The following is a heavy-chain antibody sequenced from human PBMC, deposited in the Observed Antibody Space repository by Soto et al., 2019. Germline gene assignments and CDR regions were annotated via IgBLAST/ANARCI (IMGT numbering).Heavy chain of an antibody. D-gene: IGHD2-15*01. CDR1: GYSFTIYC. V-gene: IGHV5-51*01. CDR2: IYPGDSDT. J-gene: IGHJ6*02. CDR3: ARHGANRYYYGMDV. Sequence: PGESLKISCNGSGYSFTIYCIGLVLQMPGKGLEWMGIIYPGDSDTRYSPSFQGQVTISADKSISTAYLQWSSLKASDTAMYYCARHGANRYYYGMDVWGQGTTVTVSS.